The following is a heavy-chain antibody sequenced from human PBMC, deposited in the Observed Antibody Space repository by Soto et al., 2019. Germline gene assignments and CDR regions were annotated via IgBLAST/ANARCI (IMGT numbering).Heavy chain of an antibody. CDR3: AREGFYGDYALDY. V-gene: IGHV3-74*01. Sequence: EVQLVESGGGLVQPGGSLRLSCAASGFTFSNYWMHWVRQAPGKGLLWVSRIRTDGSSTGYADSVKGRFTISRDNAKNTLYLQMNSLRAEDTVVYYCAREGFYGDYALDYWGQGTLVTVSS. CDR2: IRTDGSST. D-gene: IGHD4-17*01. J-gene: IGHJ4*02. CDR1: GFTFSNYW.